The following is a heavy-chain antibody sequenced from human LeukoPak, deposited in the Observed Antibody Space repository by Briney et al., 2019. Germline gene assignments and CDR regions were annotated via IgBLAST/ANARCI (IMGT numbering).Heavy chain of an antibody. CDR3: ARVARSGSYQTWYFDY. CDR2: ISAYNGNT. V-gene: IGHV1-18*01. Sequence: GASVKVSCKASGYTFTSYGISWVRQAPGQGLEWMGWISAYNGNTNYAQKLQGRVTMTTDTSTSTAYMELRSLRSDDTAVYYCARVARSGSYQTWYFDYWGQGTLVTVSS. D-gene: IGHD1-26*01. CDR1: GYTFTSYG. J-gene: IGHJ4*02.